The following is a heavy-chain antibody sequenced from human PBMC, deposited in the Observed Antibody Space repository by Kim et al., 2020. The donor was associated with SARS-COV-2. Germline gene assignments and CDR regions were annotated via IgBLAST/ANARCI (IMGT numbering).Heavy chain of an antibody. D-gene: IGHD6-13*01. CDR1: GGSISSYY. Sequence: SETLSLTCTVSGGSISSYYWSWIRQPPGKGLEWIGYIYYSGSTNYNPSLKSRVTISVDTSKNQFSLKLSSVTAADTAVYYCALSSSWYFGSGLPRKIDYWGQGTLVTVSS. J-gene: IGHJ4*02. V-gene: IGHV4-59*13. CDR3: ALSSSWYFGSGLPRKIDY. CDR2: IYYSGST.